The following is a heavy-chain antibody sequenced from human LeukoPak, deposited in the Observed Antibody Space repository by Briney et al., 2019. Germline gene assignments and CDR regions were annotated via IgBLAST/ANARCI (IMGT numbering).Heavy chain of an antibody. CDR3: ARDRRDGYNLYYFDL. Sequence: SETLPLTCTVSGGSIYSGSYYWSWIRQPAGKGLEWIGRIYTSGSTNYNPSLKSRVTISVDTSKNQFSLKLSSVTAADTAVYYCARDRRDGYNLYYFDLWGQGTLVTVSS. V-gene: IGHV4-61*02. CDR1: GGSIYSGSYY. J-gene: IGHJ4*02. CDR2: IYTSGST. D-gene: IGHD5-24*01.